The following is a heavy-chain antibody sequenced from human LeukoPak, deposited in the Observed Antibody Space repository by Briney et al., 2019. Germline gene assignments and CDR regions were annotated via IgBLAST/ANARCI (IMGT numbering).Heavy chain of an antibody. CDR3: AREGSYCVGGDCYSFDF. CDR2: MHAGNGNT. Sequence: ASVKVSCKASGYRFISHYIHWVRQAPGQGPEWLGWMHAGNGNTRYPEKFEGRVTITRDTSSNTAYMDLTSLRSDDTAVYYCAREGSYCVGGDCYSFDFWGQGTLVTVSS. CDR1: GYRFISHY. J-gene: IGHJ4*02. D-gene: IGHD2-21*02. V-gene: IGHV1-2*02.